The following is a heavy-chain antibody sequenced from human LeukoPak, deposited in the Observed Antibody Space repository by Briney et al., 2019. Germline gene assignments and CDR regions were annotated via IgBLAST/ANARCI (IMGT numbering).Heavy chain of an antibody. CDR3: ARGRGYGGNYLRSFDI. D-gene: IGHD1-26*01. CDR1: GDSISSYF. Sequence: AETLSLTCTVSGDSISSYFRSWIRQPPGKGLEWIGYNSGSTNYNPSLKSRVTILLDRSKNQFSLKLSSVTAADPAVYYCARGRGYGGNYLRSFDIWGQGTMVTVSS. CDR2: NSGST. J-gene: IGHJ3*02. V-gene: IGHV4-59*08.